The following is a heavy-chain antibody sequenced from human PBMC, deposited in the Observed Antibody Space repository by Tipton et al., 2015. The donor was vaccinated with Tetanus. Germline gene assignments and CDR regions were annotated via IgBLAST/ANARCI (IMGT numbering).Heavy chain of an antibody. CDR2: IYYSGST. D-gene: IGHD6-19*01. V-gene: IGHV4-39*01. J-gene: IGHJ4*02. CDR3: ARGLDSSGYY. Sequence: LRLSCTVSGGSISSSSYYWGWIRQPPGKGLEWIGSIYYSGSTYYNPSLKSRVTISVDTSKNQFSLKLSSVTAADTAVYYCARGLDSSGYYWGQGTLVTVSS. CDR1: GGSISSSSYY.